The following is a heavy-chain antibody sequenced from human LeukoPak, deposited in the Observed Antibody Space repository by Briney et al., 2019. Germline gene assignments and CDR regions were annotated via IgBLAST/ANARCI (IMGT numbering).Heavy chain of an antibody. V-gene: IGHV3-23*01. CDR2: ISGSGGST. J-gene: IGHJ4*02. CDR3: AHPLGYSYGYPLGY. D-gene: IGHD5-18*01. Sequence: PGGSLRLSCAASGFTFSSYGMSWGRQAPGKGLEWVSAISGSGGSTYYADSVKGRFTISRDNSKNTLYLQMNSLRAEDTAVYYCAHPLGYSYGYPLGYWGQGTLVTVSS. CDR1: GFTFSSYG.